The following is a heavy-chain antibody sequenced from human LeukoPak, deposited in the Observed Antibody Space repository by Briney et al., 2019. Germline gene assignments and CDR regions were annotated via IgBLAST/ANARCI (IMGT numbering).Heavy chain of an antibody. Sequence: GGSLRLSCAASGFTFSSYAMSWVRQAPGKGLEWVSAISGSGGSTYYADSVKGRFTISRDNSKNTLYLQMNSLRAEDTAVYYCAKELYCSSTSYYAGHFDYWGQGTLVTVSS. V-gene: IGHV3-23*01. CDR1: GFTFSSYA. J-gene: IGHJ4*02. CDR2: ISGSGGST. CDR3: AKELYCSSTSYYAGHFDY. D-gene: IGHD2-2*01.